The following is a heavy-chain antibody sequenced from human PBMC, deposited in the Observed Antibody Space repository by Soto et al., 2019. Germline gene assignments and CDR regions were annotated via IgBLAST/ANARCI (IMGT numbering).Heavy chain of an antibody. Sequence: QVQLQESGPGLVRASQTLSLTCSVSGGSITKEGYYWNWIRHHPGKGLEWIGIVFYTGSTDYNPSLKSRVARSMDRSKNQCSLELRSLTAADAGVYYWAAQPACGDTINSWGPGTLVTV. D-gene: IGHD1-20*01. CDR1: GGSITKEGYY. CDR3: AAQPACGDTINS. V-gene: IGHV4-31*03. J-gene: IGHJ4*02. CDR2: VFYTGST.